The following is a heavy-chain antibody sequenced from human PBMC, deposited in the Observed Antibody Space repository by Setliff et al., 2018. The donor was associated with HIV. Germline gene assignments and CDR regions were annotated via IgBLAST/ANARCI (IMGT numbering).Heavy chain of an antibody. CDR3: ARGTAPRRGTKYGGNYPLDY. CDR1: GGSISSSSYY. J-gene: IGHJ4*02. D-gene: IGHD4-4*01. CDR2: IYYSGST. V-gene: IGHV4-39*07. Sequence: SETLSLTCTVSGGSISSSSYYWGWIRQSPGKGLEWIGSIYYSGSTYYNPSLQGRVTISIDTSKYQFSLRLSSVTAADTAIYYCARGTAPRRGTKYGGNYPLDYWGQGTLVTVSS.